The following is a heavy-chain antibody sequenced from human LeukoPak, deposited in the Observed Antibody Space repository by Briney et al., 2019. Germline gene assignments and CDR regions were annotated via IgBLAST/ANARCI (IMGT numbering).Heavy chain of an antibody. D-gene: IGHD3-10*01. V-gene: IGHV4-4*02. Sequence: SETLSLTCAVSGGAISISNWWSWVRQPRGKGLEWIGEIYHSGSTNYNPSLKSRVTISVDKSKNQFSLKLSSVTAADTAVYYCAREGVVRGVILNWFDPWGQGTLVTVSS. J-gene: IGHJ5*02. CDR2: IYHSGST. CDR3: AREGVVRGVILNWFDP. CDR1: GGAISISNW.